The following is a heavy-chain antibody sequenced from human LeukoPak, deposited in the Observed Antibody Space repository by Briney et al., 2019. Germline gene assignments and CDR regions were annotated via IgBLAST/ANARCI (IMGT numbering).Heavy chain of an antibody. D-gene: IGHD7-27*01. CDR2: MSPNSGDT. V-gene: IGHV1-8*01. CDR3: ARGPPNWGYDY. Sequence: RASVKVSCKASGYTFTSYDFNWMRQATGQRPEWMGWMSPNSGDTGYAQKFQDRVTMTRNTSISTAYMELSSLRSDDTAVYYCARGPPNWGYDYWGPGTLVTVSS. CDR1: GYTFTSYD. J-gene: IGHJ4*02.